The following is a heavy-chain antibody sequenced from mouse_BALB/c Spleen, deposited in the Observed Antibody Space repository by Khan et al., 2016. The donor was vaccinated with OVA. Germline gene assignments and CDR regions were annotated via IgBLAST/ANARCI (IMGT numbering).Heavy chain of an antibody. CDR1: GYTFTSYW. Sequence: QVRLQQSGAELAKPGASVKMSCKASGYTFTSYWMHWVKQRPGQGLEWIGYINPSTGYTEYNQRFKDKTTLTADKSSSTAYMQLSSLKSEESADYYCAKHGSSSAWLTYWGQGTLVTVSA. CDR2: INPSTGYT. V-gene: IGHV1-7*01. CDR3: AKHGSSSAWLTY. J-gene: IGHJ3*01. D-gene: IGHD1-1*01.